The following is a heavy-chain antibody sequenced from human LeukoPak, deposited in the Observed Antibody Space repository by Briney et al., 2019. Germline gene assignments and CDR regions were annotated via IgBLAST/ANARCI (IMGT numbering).Heavy chain of an antibody. Sequence: GGSLRLSCAASGLAFSDVWMTWVRQTPRRGLERVASVRDDGREKSYLDSVRGRFTISRDNGEKSVFLQMTSLRVEDTGVYFCARGGSDSSRYWVYWGKGTLVTVSS. CDR2: VRDDGREK. CDR1: GLAFSDVW. J-gene: IGHJ4*02. CDR3: ARGGSDSSRYWVY. V-gene: IGHV3-7*01. D-gene: IGHD6-19*01.